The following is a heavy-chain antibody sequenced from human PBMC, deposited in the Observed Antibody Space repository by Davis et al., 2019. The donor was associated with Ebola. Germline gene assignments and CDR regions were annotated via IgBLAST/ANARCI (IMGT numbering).Heavy chain of an antibody. V-gene: IGHV1-18*04. Sequence: AASVKVSCKASGYTFTSYGISWVRQAPGQGLEWMGWISAYNGNTNYAQKLQGRVTMTTDTSTGTAYMELRSLRSDDTAVYYCARGHGYIPYWYFDLWGRGTLVTVSS. CDR2: ISAYNGNT. J-gene: IGHJ2*01. D-gene: IGHD5-24*01. CDR1: GYTFTSYG. CDR3: ARGHGYIPYWYFDL.